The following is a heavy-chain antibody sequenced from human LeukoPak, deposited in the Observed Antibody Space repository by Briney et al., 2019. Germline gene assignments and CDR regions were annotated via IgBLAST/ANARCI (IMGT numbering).Heavy chain of an antibody. CDR2: ISGSGSPT. Sequence: LPGGSLRLSCAASGFTFSSYWMTWVRQAPGKGLEWVSSISGSGSPTYTADSVRGRFTISRDNSKNTLYLQLNSLRADDTAIYYCAKDATTMPARPDYWGQGTLVTVSS. CDR3: AKDATTMPARPDY. J-gene: IGHJ4*02. CDR1: GFTFSSYW. D-gene: IGHD6-6*01. V-gene: IGHV3-23*01.